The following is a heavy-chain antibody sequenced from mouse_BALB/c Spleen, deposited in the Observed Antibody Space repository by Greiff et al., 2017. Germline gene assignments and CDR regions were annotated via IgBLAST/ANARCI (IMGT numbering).Heavy chain of an antibody. CDR2: INPSSGYT. J-gene: IGHJ3*01. CDR1: GYTFTSYT. V-gene: IGHV1-4*02. CDR3: AGGPFAY. Sequence: QVQLQQSAAELARPGASVKMSCKASGYTFTSYTMHWVKQRPGQGLEWIGYINPSSGYTEYNQKFKDKTTLTADKSSSTAYMQLSSLTSEDSAVYCCAGGPFAYWGQGTLVTVSA.